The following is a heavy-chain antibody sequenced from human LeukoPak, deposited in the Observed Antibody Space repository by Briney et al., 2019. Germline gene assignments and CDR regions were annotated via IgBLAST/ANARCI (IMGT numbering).Heavy chain of an antibody. CDR1: GFTFSSYG. V-gene: IGHV3-30*02. J-gene: IGHJ4*02. Sequence: GGSLRLSCAASGFTFSSYGMHWVRQAPGKGLEWVAFIRYDGSNKYYADSVKGRFTISRDNSKNTLYLQMNSLRAEDTAVYYCAKDRGSGYHCPDCWGQGTLVTVSS. D-gene: IGHD5-12*01. CDR2: IRYDGSNK. CDR3: AKDRGSGYHCPDC.